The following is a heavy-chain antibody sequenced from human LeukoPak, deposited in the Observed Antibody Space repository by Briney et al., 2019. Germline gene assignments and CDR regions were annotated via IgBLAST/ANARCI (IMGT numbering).Heavy chain of an antibody. V-gene: IGHV4-59*01. CDR3: ARASITMVRGVTHNWFDP. D-gene: IGHD3-10*01. CDR1: GGSISSYY. Sequence: SETLSLTCTVSGGSISSYYWSWIRQPPGKGLEWIGYIYYSGSTNYNPSLKSRVTISVDTSKNQFSLKLSSVTAADTAVYYCARASITMVRGVTHNWFDPWGQGTLVTVSS. J-gene: IGHJ5*02. CDR2: IYYSGST.